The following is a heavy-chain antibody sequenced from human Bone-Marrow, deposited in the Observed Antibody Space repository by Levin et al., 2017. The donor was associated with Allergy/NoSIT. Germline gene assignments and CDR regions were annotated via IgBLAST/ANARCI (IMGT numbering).Heavy chain of an antibody. Sequence: SETLSLTCSVSGGSITSSGQFWTWVRQHPGKGLEWIGYIYFTGITTYSPSLKSRVSISSDTSKNQFSLQLTSVTAADTAVYYCARILDYFYYIDIWGKGTAVTVSS. V-gene: IGHV4-31*03. J-gene: IGHJ6*03. CDR2: IYFTGIT. CDR3: ARILDYFYYIDI. CDR1: GGSITSSGQF.